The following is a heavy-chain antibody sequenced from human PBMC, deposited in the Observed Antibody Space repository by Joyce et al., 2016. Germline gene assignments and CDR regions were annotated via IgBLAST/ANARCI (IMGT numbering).Heavy chain of an antibody. CDR3: TTDPRY. CDR2: IKSKNDGGTL. V-gene: IGHV3-15*01. CDR1: GLTFRTTW. J-gene: IGHJ4*02. Sequence: VQLVESGGGLVQPGESLILSCGVSGLTFRTTWMSWVRQDPGKGLEWIGRIKSKNDGGTLDYIETVKGRFTLSRDDSTNTVYLQMDSLKIEDTAMYYCTTDPRYWGRGTLVTVSS.